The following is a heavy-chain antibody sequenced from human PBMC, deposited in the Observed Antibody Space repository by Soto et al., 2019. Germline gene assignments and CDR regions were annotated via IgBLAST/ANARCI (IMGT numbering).Heavy chain of an antibody. J-gene: IGHJ4*02. Sequence: QVQLVQSGAEVKKPGASVKVSCKASGYTFTSYDINWVRQATGQGLEWMGWMNPNSGNTGYAQKFQGRVTMTRNTSISTAYMELSSLRSEDTVVYYCARVQKYSSSDPFDYWGQGTLVTVSS. CDR3: ARVQKYSSSDPFDY. D-gene: IGHD6-6*01. V-gene: IGHV1-8*01. CDR1: GYTFTSYD. CDR2: MNPNSGNT.